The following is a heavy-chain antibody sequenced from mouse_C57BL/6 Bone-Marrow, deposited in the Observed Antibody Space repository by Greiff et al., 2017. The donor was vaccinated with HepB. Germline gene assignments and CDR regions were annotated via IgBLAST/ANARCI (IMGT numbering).Heavy chain of an antibody. CDR2: IYPGSGST. CDR1: GYTFTSYW. J-gene: IGHJ2*01. CDR3: ARGVYYYGSSYRY. V-gene: IGHV1-55*01. D-gene: IGHD1-1*01. Sequence: QVQLKQPGAELVKPGASVKMSCKASGYTFTSYWITWVKQRPGQGLEWIGDIYPGSGSTNYNEKFKSKATLTVDTSSSTAYMQLSSLTSEDSAVYYGARGVYYYGSSYRYWGQGTTLTVSS.